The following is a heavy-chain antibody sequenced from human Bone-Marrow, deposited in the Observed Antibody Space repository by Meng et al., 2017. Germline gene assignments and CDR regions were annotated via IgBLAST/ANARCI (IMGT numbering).Heavy chain of an antibody. D-gene: IGHD3-22*01. CDR2: IYHSGST. V-gene: IGHV4-38-2*02. Sequence: SETLSLTCAVPGYSISSGYYWGWIRQPPGKGLEWIGSIYHSGSTYYNPSLKSRVTISVDTSKNQFSLKLSSVTAADTAVYYCARDKTYYYDSSGYGNWFDPWGQGTLVTVSS. CDR1: GYSISSGYY. CDR3: ARDKTYYYDSSGYGNWFDP. J-gene: IGHJ5*02.